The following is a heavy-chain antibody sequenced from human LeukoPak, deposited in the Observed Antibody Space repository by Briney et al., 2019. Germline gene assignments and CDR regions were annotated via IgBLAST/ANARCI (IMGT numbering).Heavy chain of an antibody. CDR2: IIPIFGTA. CDR1: GGTFSSYA. Sequence: SVKVSCKASGGTFSSYAISWVRQAPGQGLEWMGGIIPIFGTANYAQKFQGRVTMTRDTSTSTVYMELSSLRSEDTAVYYCARGGRGSIRGAMDYWGQGTLVTVSS. V-gene: IGHV1-69*05. CDR3: ARGGRGSIRGAMDY. D-gene: IGHD3-10*01. J-gene: IGHJ4*02.